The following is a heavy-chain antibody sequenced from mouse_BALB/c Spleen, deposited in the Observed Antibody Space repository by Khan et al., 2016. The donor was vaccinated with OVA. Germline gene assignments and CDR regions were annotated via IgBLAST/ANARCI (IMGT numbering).Heavy chain of an antibody. CDR3: ARDRIDY. CDR1: GYTFTPYW. V-gene: IGHV1-7*01. CDR2: INPTSGYT. J-gene: IGHJ2*01. Sequence: QVRLQQSGAELAKPGASVKMSCKASGYTFTPYWMHWIKQRPGQGLEWIGYINPTSGYTDYNQKFKDKATLTADKSSSTAYMQLSSLTSDDSAVYYCARDRIDYWGQGTALTVSS.